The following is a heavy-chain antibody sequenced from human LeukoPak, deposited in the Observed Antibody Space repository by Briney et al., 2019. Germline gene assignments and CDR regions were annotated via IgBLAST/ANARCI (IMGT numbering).Heavy chain of an antibody. J-gene: IGHJ2*01. CDR1: GFTFSSYW. CDR2: INQDASEK. V-gene: IGHV3-7*04. D-gene: IGHD3-10*01. Sequence: PGGSLRLSCAASGFTFSSYWLSWVRQPPGKGLEWVASINQDASEKYYVDSVKGQFTISRDNVQNSVYLQMDSLRAEDTAVYHCARVSSGRNHLYFDLWGRGTLLTVSS. CDR3: ARVSSGRNHLYFDL.